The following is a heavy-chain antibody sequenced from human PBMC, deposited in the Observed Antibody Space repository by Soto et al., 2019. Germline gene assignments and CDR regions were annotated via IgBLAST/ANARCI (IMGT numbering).Heavy chain of an antibody. CDR1: GFTFSTYS. J-gene: IGHJ4*02. Sequence: GGSLRLSCAASGFTFSTYSMNWVRQAPGKGLEWVSYISSSSSTIYYADSVKGRFTISRDNAKNSLYLQMNSLRAEDTAVYYCARGYNWKLTHGTFDYWGQGTLVTVSS. D-gene: IGHD1-20*01. CDR2: ISSSSSTI. CDR3: ARGYNWKLTHGTFDY. V-gene: IGHV3-48*01.